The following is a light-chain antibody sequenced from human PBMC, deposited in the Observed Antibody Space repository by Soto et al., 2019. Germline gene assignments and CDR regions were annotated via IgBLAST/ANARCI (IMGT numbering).Light chain of an antibody. CDR2: DVN. J-gene: IGLJ1*01. CDR3: SAHGGTNPDL. V-gene: IGLV2-8*01. CDR1: ASDIGGYTF. Sequence: QSALTQPPSASGSPGQSVAISCTGTASDIGGYTFVSWYQQHPGKAPKLLIYDVNKRPSGVPDRFSGSKSGNTASLTVSGLQAEDEADYYCSAHGGTNPDLFGTGTKVTVL.